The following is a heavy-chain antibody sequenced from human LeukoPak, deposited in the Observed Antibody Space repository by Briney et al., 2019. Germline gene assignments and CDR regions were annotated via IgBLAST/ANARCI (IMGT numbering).Heavy chain of an antibody. Sequence: GGSLRLSCAASGLTFSSYAMHWVRQAPGKGLEWVAVISYDGSNKDYADSVKGRFTISRDNSRNTLSLQMNSLRPEDTAVYYCAKDLLYYGPGTYYNAAEYFQFWGQGTQVTVSS. CDR1: GLTFSSYA. D-gene: IGHD3-10*01. J-gene: IGHJ1*01. V-gene: IGHV3-30*18. CDR3: AKDLLYYGPGTYYNAAEYFQF. CDR2: ISYDGSNK.